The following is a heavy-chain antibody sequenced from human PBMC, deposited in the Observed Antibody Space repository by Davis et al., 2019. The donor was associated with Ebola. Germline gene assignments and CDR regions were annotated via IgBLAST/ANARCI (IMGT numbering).Heavy chain of an antibody. J-gene: IGHJ4*02. D-gene: IGHD2-21*01. CDR2: IIPIFGTA. V-gene: IGHV1-69*05. CDR1: GGTFSSYA. CDR3: AGVKTDYFDY. Sequence: SVKVSCKASGGTFSSYAISWVRQAPGQGLEWMGGIIPIFGTANYAQKLQGRVTMTTDTSTSTAYMELRSLRSDDTAVYYCAGVKTDYFDYWGQGTLVTVSS.